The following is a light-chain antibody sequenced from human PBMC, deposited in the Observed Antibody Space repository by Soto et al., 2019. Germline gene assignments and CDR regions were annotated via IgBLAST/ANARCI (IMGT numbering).Light chain of an antibody. CDR1: SSDVGAYNY. CDR3: TSYTNSSTLGV. J-gene: IGLJ1*01. V-gene: IGLV2-14*01. CDR2: EVS. Sequence: QSGLTQPASVSGSPGQSITISCAGTSSDVGAYNYVSWYQQHPGKAPKLMIYEVSNRPSGVSNRFSGSKSGDTASLTISGLQAEDAAAYYSTSYTNSSTLGVFGTGTKVTV.